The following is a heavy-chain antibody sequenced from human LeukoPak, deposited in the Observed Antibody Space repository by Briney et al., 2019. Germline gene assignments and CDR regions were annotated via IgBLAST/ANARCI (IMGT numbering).Heavy chain of an antibody. J-gene: IGHJ3*02. CDR2: IRHDGSNE. CDR3: AKDRGWELLLWDALDI. D-gene: IGHD2-15*01. Sequence: GGSLRLSCAASGFTFSSYGMHWVRQAPGKGLEWVAFIRHDGSNENYADSVKGRFTIPRDNSMNTLSLQMTSLRAEDTAVYYCAKDRGWELLLWDALDIWGQGTTVTVSS. CDR1: GFTFSSYG. V-gene: IGHV3-30*02.